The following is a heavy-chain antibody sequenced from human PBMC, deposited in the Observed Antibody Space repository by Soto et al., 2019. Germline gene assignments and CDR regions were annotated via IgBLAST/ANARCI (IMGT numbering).Heavy chain of an antibody. Sequence: GGSLRLSCAASGFTFSSYSMNWVRQAPGKGLEWVSYISSSSTIYYADSVKGRFTISRDNAKNSLYLQMYSLRAEDTAVYYCARGYSSSSYYCYYMDVWGKGTTVTVSS. D-gene: IGHD6-6*01. V-gene: IGHV3-48*04. J-gene: IGHJ6*03. CDR2: ISSSSTI. CDR1: GFTFSSYS. CDR3: ARGYSSSSYYCYYMDV.